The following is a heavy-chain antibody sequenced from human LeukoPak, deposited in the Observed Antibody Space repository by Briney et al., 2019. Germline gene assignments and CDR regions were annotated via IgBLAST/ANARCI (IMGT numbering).Heavy chain of an antibody. Sequence: ETLSLTCAVYGGSFSGYYWSWVRQAPGKGLEWVANIKQDGSEKYYVDSVKGRFTISRDNAKNSLYLQMSSLRAEDTAVYYCARAGGRAAAGSYFDYWGQGTLVTVSS. D-gene: IGHD6-13*01. CDR2: IKQDGSEK. J-gene: IGHJ4*02. CDR1: GGSFSGYY. CDR3: ARAGGRAAAGSYFDY. V-gene: IGHV3-7*01.